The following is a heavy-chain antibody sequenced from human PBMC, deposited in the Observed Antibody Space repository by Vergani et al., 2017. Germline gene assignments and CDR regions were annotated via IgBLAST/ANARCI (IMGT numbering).Heavy chain of an antibody. CDR1: GGTFSSYA. Sequence: QVQLVQSGAEVKKPGSSVKVSCKASGGTFSSYAISWVRQAPGQGLEWMGGIIPIFGTANYAQKFQGRVTITADESTSTAYMELSSLRSEDTAVYYCAGGPDGDYDFWSGYLDYWGQGTLVTVSS. D-gene: IGHD3-3*01. CDR2: IIPIFGTA. J-gene: IGHJ4*02. V-gene: IGHV1-69*01. CDR3: AGGPDGDYDFWSGYLDY.